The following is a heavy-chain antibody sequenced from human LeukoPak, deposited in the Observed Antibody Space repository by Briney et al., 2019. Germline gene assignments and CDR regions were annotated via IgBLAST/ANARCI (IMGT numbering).Heavy chain of an antibody. Sequence: SETLSLTCAVYGGSLSGYYWSWIRQPPGKGLEWIGEINHSGSTNYNPSLKSRVTISVDTSKNQFSLKLSSVTAADTAVYYCARDYYGSGTDYWGQGTLVTVSS. D-gene: IGHD3-10*01. V-gene: IGHV4-34*01. CDR1: GGSLSGYY. CDR3: ARDYYGSGTDY. CDR2: INHSGST. J-gene: IGHJ4*02.